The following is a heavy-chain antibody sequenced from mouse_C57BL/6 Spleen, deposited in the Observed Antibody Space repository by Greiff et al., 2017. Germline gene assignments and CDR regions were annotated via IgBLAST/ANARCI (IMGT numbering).Heavy chain of an antibody. J-gene: IGHJ3*01. V-gene: IGHV1-15*01. CDR1: GYTFTDYE. D-gene: IGHD2-12*01. CDR3: TRHDDRAFAY. CDR2: IDPETGGT. Sequence: VQLQQSGAELVRPGASVTLSCKASGYTFTDYEMHWVKQTPVHGLEWIGAIDPETGGTAYNQKFKGKAILTADKSSSTAYMELRSLTSEDSAVYYCTRHDDRAFAYWGQGTLVTVSA.